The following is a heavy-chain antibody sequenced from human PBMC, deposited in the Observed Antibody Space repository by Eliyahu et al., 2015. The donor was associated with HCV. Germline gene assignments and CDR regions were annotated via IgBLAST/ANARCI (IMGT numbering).Heavy chain of an antibody. CDR3: AREMEPTLSGSYTFDY. Sequence: QVQLVQSGAXVKKPGASVXVSCXASGXXXTGXYMHWVRQAPGQGLEWMGWINPNSGGTNYAQKFQGRVTMTRDTSISTAYMELSRLRSDDTAVYYCAREMEPTLSGSYTFDYWGQGTLVTVSS. V-gene: IGHV1-2*02. J-gene: IGHJ4*02. D-gene: IGHD1-26*01. CDR1: GXXXTGXY. CDR2: INPNSGGT.